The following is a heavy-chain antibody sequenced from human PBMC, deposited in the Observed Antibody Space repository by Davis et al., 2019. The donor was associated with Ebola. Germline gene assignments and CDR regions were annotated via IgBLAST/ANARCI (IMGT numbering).Heavy chain of an antibody. J-gene: IGHJ6*04. CDR1: GFTFSSYW. D-gene: IGHD3-3*01. CDR3: AKSGLSFGVVKYQYGMDG. V-gene: IGHV3-7*03. CDR2: IKQDGSEK. Sequence: GESLNISCAASGFTFSSYWMSWVRQAPGKGLEWVANIKQDGSEKYYVDSVKGRFTISRDNPKKTLYLQMNSLRTEDTAVYYCAKSGLSFGVVKYQYGMDGGGKGTTVTVSS.